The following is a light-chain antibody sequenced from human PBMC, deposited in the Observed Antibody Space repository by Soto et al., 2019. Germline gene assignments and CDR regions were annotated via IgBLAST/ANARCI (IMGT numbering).Light chain of an antibody. V-gene: IGKV1-8*01. Sequence: AIRMTQSPSSLSASTGDRVTITCRASQGISSYLAWYQQKPGKAPKLLIYAASTLQSGVPSRFSGSGSGTDFTLTVSCLQSEDFATYYCQQDYSYPRALTFGGGTKVEIK. J-gene: IGKJ4*01. CDR3: QQDYSYPRALT. CDR1: QGISSY. CDR2: AAS.